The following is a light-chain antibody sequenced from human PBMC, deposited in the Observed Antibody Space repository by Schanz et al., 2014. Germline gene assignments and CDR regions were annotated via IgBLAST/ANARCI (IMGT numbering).Light chain of an antibody. CDR3: QSYDSSLSGYV. V-gene: IGLV2-14*02. Sequence: SALTQPASVSGSPGQSITISCTGPSSDVGSYNLVSWYQHHPGKAPKLMIYEGSNRPSGVSNRFSGSKSGNTASLTISGLQAEDDADFYCQSYDSSLSGYVFGTGTKLPVL. CDR2: EGS. CDR1: SSDVGSYNL. J-gene: IGLJ1*01.